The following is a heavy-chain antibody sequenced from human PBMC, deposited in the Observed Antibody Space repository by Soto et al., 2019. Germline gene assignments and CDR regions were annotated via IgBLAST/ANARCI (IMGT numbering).Heavy chain of an antibody. V-gene: IGHV1-69*01. CDR3: ARKSTRGRQNWFDP. D-gene: IGHD2-2*01. Sequence: QVQLVQSGAEVKKPGSSVKVSCKASGGTFSSYAISWVRQAPGQGLEWMGGIIPIFGTANYAQKFQGRVTITADESTRTAYMELSSLISEDTAVYYCARKSTRGRQNWFDPGGQGTLVTVSS. J-gene: IGHJ5*02. CDR2: IIPIFGTA. CDR1: GGTFSSYA.